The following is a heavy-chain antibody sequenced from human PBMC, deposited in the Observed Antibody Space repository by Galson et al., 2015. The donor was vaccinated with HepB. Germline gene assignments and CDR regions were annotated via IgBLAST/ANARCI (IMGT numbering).Heavy chain of an antibody. V-gene: IGHV3-7*03. D-gene: IGHD2-15*01. Sequence: SLRLSCAASGFTFSSYWMSWVRQAPGKGLEWVANIKQDGSEKYYVDSVKGRFTISRDNAKNSLYLQMNSLRAEDTAVYYCAREIGYCSGGSCYPDYWGQGTLVTVSS. J-gene: IGHJ4*02. CDR1: GFTFSSYW. CDR3: AREIGYCSGGSCYPDY. CDR2: IKQDGSEK.